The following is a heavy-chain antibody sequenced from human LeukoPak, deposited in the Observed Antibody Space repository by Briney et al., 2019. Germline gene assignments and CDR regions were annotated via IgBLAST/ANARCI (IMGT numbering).Heavy chain of an antibody. CDR3: AKVFRERITMVRGVVEDWFDP. Sequence: GGSLRLSCAASGFTFSNYGMHWVRQAPGKGLEWVAVISYDGSNKYYADSVKGRFTISRDNSKNTLYLQMNSLRAEDTAVYYCAKVFRERITMVRGVVEDWFDPWGQGTLVTVSS. CDR2: ISYDGSNK. D-gene: IGHD3-10*01. CDR1: GFTFSNYG. J-gene: IGHJ5*02. V-gene: IGHV3-30*18.